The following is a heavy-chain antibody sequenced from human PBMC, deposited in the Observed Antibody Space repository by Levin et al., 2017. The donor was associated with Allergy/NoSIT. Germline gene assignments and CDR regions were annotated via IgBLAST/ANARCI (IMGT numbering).Heavy chain of an antibody. Sequence: SETLSLTCTVSGGSVSSGSYYWSWIRQPPGKGLEWIGYIYYSGSTNYNPSLKSRVTISVDTSKNQFSLKLSSVTAADTAVYYCARGPDYSNYVTYYYYMDVWGKGTTVTVSS. J-gene: IGHJ6*03. CDR3: ARGPDYSNYVTYYYYMDV. CDR2: IYYSGST. CDR1: GGSVSSGSYY. V-gene: IGHV4-61*01. D-gene: IGHD4-11*01.